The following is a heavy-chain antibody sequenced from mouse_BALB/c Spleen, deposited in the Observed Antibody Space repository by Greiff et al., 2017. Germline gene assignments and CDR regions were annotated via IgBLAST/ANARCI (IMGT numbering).Heavy chain of an antibody. CDR3: AREVYYGYYFDY. V-gene: IGHV1-7*01. CDR2: INPSTGYT. D-gene: IGHD1-2*01. CDR1: GYTFTSYW. J-gene: IGHJ2*01. Sequence: VQLQQSGAELAKPGASVKMSCKASGYTFTSYWMHWVKQRPGQGLEWIGYINPSTGYTEYNQKFKDKATLTADKSSSTAYMQLSSLTSEDSAVYYCAREVYYGYYFDYWGKGTTLTVSS.